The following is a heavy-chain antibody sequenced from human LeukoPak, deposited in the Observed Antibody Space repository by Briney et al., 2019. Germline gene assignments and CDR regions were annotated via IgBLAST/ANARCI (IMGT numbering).Heavy chain of an antibody. CDR1: GFTFSSYA. CDR3: AGVEMATSPFDY. V-gene: IGHV3-30-3*01. D-gene: IGHD5-24*01. Sequence: PGGSLRLSCAASGFTFSSYAMHWVRQAPGKRLEWVAVISYDGSNKYYADSVKGRFTISRDNSKNTLYLQMNSLRAEDTAVYYCAGVEMATSPFDYWGQGTLVTVSS. J-gene: IGHJ4*02. CDR2: ISYDGSNK.